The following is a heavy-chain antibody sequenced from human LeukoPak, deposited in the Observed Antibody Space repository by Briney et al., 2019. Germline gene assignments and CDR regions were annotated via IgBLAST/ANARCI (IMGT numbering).Heavy chain of an antibody. CDR3: AKGGGYEAQYYYYYLDV. Sequence: GGSLRLSCAASGFAFDDYAMHWVRQAPGKGLEWVSLITWDAGSTYYADSVKGRFTISRDNSKNTLYLQMKSLRAEDTAVYYCAKGGGYEAQYYYYYLDVWGKGTTVTISS. CDR1: GFAFDDYA. CDR2: ITWDAGST. V-gene: IGHV3-43D*03. J-gene: IGHJ6*03. D-gene: IGHD5-12*01.